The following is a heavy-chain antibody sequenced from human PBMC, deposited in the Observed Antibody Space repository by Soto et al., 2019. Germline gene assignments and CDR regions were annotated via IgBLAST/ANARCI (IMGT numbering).Heavy chain of an antibody. CDR2: INHSGST. CDR3: ARDYGYYDSSGYYLYYGMDV. Sequence: SETLSLTCAVYGGSFSGYYWSWIRQPPGKGLEWIGEINHSGSTNYNPSLKSRVTISVDTSKNQFSLKLSSVTAADTAVYYCARDYGYYDSSGYYLYYGMDVWGQGTTVTVSS. J-gene: IGHJ6*02. V-gene: IGHV4-34*01. CDR1: GGSFSGYY. D-gene: IGHD3-22*01.